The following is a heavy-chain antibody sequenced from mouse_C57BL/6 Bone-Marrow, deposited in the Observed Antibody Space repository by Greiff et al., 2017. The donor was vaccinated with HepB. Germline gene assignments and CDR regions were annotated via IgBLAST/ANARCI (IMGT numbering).Heavy chain of an antibody. V-gene: IGHV1-69*01. CDR2: IDPSDSYT. CDR1: GYTFTSYW. Sequence: QVQLQQPGAELVMPGASVKLSCKASGYTFTSYWMHWVKQRPGQGLEWIGEIDPSDSYTNYNQKFKGKSTLTVDKYSSTAYMQLSSLTSADSAVYYCARGGGYYGSSPFFDYWGQGTTLTVSS. D-gene: IGHD1-1*01. CDR3: ARGGGYYGSSPFFDY. J-gene: IGHJ2*01.